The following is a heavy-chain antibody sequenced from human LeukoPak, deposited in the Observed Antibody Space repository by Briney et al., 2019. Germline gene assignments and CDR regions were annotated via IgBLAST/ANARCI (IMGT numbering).Heavy chain of an antibody. V-gene: IGHV4-4*07. CDR1: GGSISSYY. J-gene: IGHJ4*02. CDR3: SRQGVATAIDY. CDR2: IYASENT. D-gene: IGHD3-16*01. Sequence: SETLSLTCTVSGGSISSYYWSWIRQPAPTGLEWVGRIYASENTNYNHSPKIRVTMAVDTAKTLFPLSWRFVSAAATHTYDCSRQGVATAIDYWGRGTLVSV.